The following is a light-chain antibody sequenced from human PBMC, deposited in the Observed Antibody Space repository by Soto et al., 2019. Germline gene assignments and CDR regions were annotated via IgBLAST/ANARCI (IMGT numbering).Light chain of an antibody. J-gene: IGKJ5*01. V-gene: IGKV3-15*01. CDR3: QQYNSRPPIT. CDR2: GAS. CDR1: QSVSSS. Sequence: EIVMTQSPATLSVSPGERATLSCRASQSVSSSLAWYQQKPGQAPRLLIYGASTRVTGIPARFSGSGSGTEFTLTISSLQSEDFAVYYCQQYNSRPPITFGQGTRLEIK.